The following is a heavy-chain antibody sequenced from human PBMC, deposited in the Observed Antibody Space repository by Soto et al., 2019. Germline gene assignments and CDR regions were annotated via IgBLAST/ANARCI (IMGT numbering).Heavy chain of an antibody. CDR1: GFTFSSYG. CDR2: ISYDGSNK. D-gene: IGHD1-1*01. CDR3: AATHRNYFQH. J-gene: IGHJ1*01. Sequence: PGGSLRLSCAASGFTFSSYGMHWVRQAPGKGLEWVAVISYDGSNKYYADSVKGRFTISRDNSKNTLYLQMNSLRAEDTAVYYCAATHRNYFQHWGQGTLVTVSS. V-gene: IGHV3-30*03.